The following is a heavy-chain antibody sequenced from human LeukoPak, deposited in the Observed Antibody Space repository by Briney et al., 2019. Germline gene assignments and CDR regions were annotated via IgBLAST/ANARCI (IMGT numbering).Heavy chain of an antibody. Sequence: SETLSLTCTVSGGSISSYYWSWIRQPPGKGLEWIGYIYYSGGTNYNPSLKSRVTISVDTSKNQFSLKLSSVTAADTAVYYRARLTYYDSRFYGMDVWGQGTTVTVS. V-gene: IGHV4-59*08. CDR2: IYYSGGT. CDR1: GGSISSYY. CDR3: ARLTYYDSRFYGMDV. J-gene: IGHJ6*02. D-gene: IGHD3-22*01.